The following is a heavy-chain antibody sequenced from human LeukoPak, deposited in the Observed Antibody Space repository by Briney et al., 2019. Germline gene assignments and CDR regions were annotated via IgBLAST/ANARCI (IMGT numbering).Heavy chain of an antibody. CDR2: IIPTFGLA. CDR1: GGTFNTYG. D-gene: IGHD5-24*01. Sequence: ASMKVSCKASGGTFNTYGIAWVRQAPGQGLEWVGGIIPTFGLASYAQRFQGRVTITADESTGTVYMELSSLRSEDTAIYYCARKGSSEMATDASWRATDAFDIWGQGTMVTVSS. J-gene: IGHJ3*02. CDR3: ARKGSSEMATDASWRATDAFDI. V-gene: IGHV1-69*01.